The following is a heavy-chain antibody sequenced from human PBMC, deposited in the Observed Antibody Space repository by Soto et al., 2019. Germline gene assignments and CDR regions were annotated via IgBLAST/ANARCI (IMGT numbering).Heavy chain of an antibody. Sequence: QVQLVQSGADVKKPGSSVKVSCKASGDTFNFYTINWVRQAPGLGLEWMGRFNPILTMSNYAQKFEGRVTITADKSTSTADLELSRLRSEDTAMYYCATSYGSGYRAFDFWGQGALVTVSS. J-gene: IGHJ4*02. V-gene: IGHV1-69*02. CDR1: GDTFNFYT. D-gene: IGHD3-10*01. CDR2: FNPILTMS. CDR3: ATSYGSGYRAFDF.